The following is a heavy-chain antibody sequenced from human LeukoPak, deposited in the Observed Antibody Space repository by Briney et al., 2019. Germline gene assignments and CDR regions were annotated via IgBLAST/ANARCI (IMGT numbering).Heavy chain of an antibody. Sequence: SGTLSLTCGVSGGSVISTNWWTWVRQPPGKGLEWIGEVHLDGRTNYNPSLESRLTISVDLSENHVSLKPTSVTAADTAVYYCAREGGFYRPPDYLGQGTLVTVSS. J-gene: IGHJ4*02. V-gene: IGHV4-4*02. D-gene: IGHD3-3*01. CDR1: GGSVISTNW. CDR2: VHLDGRT. CDR3: AREGGFYRPPDY.